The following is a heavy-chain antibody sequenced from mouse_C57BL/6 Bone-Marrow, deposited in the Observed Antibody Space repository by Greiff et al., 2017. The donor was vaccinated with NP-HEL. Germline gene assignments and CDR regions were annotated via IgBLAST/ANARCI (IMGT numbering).Heavy chain of an antibody. CDR3: ARIGWLLKAYYFDY. V-gene: IGHV1-85*01. J-gene: IGHJ2*01. CDR2: LYPRDGST. D-gene: IGHD2-3*01. Sequence: VKLVESGPELVKPGASVKLSCKASGYTFTSYDINWVKQRPGQGLEWIGWLYPRDGSTKYNEKFKGKATLTVDTSSSTAYMELHSLTSEDSAVYFCARIGWLLKAYYFDYWGQGTTLTVSS. CDR1: GYTFTSYD.